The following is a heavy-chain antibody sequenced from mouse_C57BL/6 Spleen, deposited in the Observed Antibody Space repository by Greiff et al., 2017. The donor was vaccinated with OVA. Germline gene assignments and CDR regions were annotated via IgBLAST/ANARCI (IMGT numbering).Heavy chain of an antibody. CDR2: ISSGSSTI. J-gene: IGHJ3*01. CDR3: ALLYDGYSFAY. D-gene: IGHD2-3*01. CDR1: GFTFSDYG. Sequence: VQLKESGGGLVKPGGSLKLSCAASGFTFSDYGMHWVRQAPEKGLEWVAYISSGSSTIYYADTVKGRFTISRDNAKNTLFLQMTSLRSEDTAMYYCALLYDGYSFAYWGQGTLVTVSA. V-gene: IGHV5-17*01.